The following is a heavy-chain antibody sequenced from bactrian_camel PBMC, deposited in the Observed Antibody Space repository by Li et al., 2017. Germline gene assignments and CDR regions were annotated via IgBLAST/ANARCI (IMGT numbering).Heavy chain of an antibody. J-gene: IGHJ4*01. V-gene: IGHV3S26*01. Sequence: HVQLVESGGGSVQAGGSLRLSCGASGSIYGDACVGWLRQAPGKEREGVAAIDSDGTSYADSVKGRFTISRDKAKNTLYLQMNTLQTEDEGMYICAAAPPLGHCTGELRRAYGYKYWGQGTQVTVS. CDR3: AAAPPLGHCTGELRRAYGYKY. CDR1: GSIYGDAC. D-gene: IGHD3*01. CDR2: IDSDGT.